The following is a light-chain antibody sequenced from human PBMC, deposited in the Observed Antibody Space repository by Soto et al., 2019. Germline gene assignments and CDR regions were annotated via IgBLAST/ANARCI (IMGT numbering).Light chain of an antibody. CDR1: SSDVGGYKY. V-gene: IGLV2-8*01. J-gene: IGLJ3*02. CDR2: EVS. Sequence: QSALTQPPSASGSPGQSVTISCTGTSSDVGGYKYVSWYQQHPGKAPKLMIYEVSKRPSGVPDRFSGSKSGNTASLTVSGLQAEDEADYYCSSYAGSNNRVFGGGTKVTVL. CDR3: SSYAGSNNRV.